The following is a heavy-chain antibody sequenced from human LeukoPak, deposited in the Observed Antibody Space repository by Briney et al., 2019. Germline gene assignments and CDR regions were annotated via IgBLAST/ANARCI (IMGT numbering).Heavy chain of an antibody. D-gene: IGHD5-24*01. J-gene: IGHJ4*02. CDR1: GLTFSSYA. CDR2: ISGSGGST. V-gene: IGHV3-23*01. CDR3: AKVTTRDGYKFDY. Sequence: GGSLRLSCAASGLTFSSYAMSWVRQAPGKGLEWVSAISGSGGSTYYADSVKGRFTIPRDNSKNTLYLQMNSLGAEDTAVYYCAKVTTRDGYKFDYWGQGTLVTVSS.